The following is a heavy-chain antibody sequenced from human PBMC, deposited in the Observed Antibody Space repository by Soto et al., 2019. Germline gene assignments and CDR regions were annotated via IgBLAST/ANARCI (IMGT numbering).Heavy chain of an antibody. J-gene: IGHJ4*02. CDR1: GFPFSSHR. CDR3: ATLNGYDY. V-gene: IGHV3-74*01. CDR2: IDNTGSSA. D-gene: IGHD5-12*01. Sequence: DVRLVESGGGLVQPGGSLRLSCAASGFPFSSHRLQWVRQVPGRGLVWVSRIDNTGSSAIYADSVRGRFTVSRDNAKDTLYLHMNSLRAEDTAVYYCATLNGYDYWGQGTLVTVSS.